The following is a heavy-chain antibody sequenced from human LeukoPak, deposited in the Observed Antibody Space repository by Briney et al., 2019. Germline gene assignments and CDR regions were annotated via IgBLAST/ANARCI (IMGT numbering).Heavy chain of an antibody. D-gene: IGHD6-19*01. CDR1: GGSISSYY. CDR2: IYYSRSN. CDR3: AREIAVAGKNWFDP. Sequence: PSEPLSLTCTVSGGSISSYYWSWIRQPLGKGLEWIGYIYYSRSNDYNPSLKSRVTISVDTSKNQFSLKLSSVTAADTAVYYCAREIAVAGKNWFDPWGQGTLVTVSS. J-gene: IGHJ5*02. V-gene: IGHV4-59*01.